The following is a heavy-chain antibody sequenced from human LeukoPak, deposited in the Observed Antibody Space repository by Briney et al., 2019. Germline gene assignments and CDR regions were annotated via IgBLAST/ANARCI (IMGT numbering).Heavy chain of an antibody. CDR1: GFSLSRYA. CDR3: AKCRGSSWSDYFDY. V-gene: IGHV3-23*01. Sequence: GGSLRLSCAVSGFSLSRYAMSWVRKAPGKGLEWVSAISDSGGSTYYAGSVKGRFTISRDNSRNTLYLQMNTLRAEDTAVYYCAKCRGSSWSDYFDYWGQGTLVTVSS. D-gene: IGHD6-13*01. CDR2: ISDSGGST. J-gene: IGHJ4*02.